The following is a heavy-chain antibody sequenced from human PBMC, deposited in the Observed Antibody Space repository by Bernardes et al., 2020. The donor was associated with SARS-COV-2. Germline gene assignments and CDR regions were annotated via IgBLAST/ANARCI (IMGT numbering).Heavy chain of an antibody. CDR3: ARGRVTIYGVLVMLPAAGPLDY. D-gene: IGHD3-3*01. J-gene: IGHJ4*02. CDR2: INHSGST. V-gene: IGHV4-34*01. CDR1: GGSFSDYY. Sequence: ETLSITCAVYGGSFSDYYWSWIRQSPETGLEWIGEINHSGSTSYNPSLKSRVTISIDTSKNQFSLKLSSVTAADTAAYYCARGRVTIYGVLVMLPAAGPLDYWGQGTLVSVSS.